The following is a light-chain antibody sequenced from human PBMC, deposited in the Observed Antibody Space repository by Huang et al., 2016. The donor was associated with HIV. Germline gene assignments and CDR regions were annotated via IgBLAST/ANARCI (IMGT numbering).Light chain of an antibody. J-gene: IGKJ5*01. V-gene: IGKV1-39*01. CDR1: QVIGTY. CDR3: HQSYTISS. CDR2: GSS. Sequence: DIQMTQSPSFLSASVGDSVTITCRTSQVIGTYMNWYRQRPGKAPDLLIHGSSTLQRGVPSRFSGGGSGTEFTLTINGLQPEDFAIYHCHQSYTISSFGRGTRLDTK.